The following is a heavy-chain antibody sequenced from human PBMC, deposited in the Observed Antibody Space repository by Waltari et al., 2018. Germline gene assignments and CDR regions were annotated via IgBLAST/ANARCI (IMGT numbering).Heavy chain of an antibody. CDR3: TRQLCGGDCYSQDYYYYYYMDV. J-gene: IGHJ6*03. D-gene: IGHD2-21*01. V-gene: IGHV3-73*02. CDR1: GFTFSGSA. CDR2: IRSKPNMYAT. Sequence: EVQLVESGGGLVQPGGSLKLSCAASGFTFSGSAMHWVRQASGKGLEWAGRIRSKPNMYATDYDASVKGGFNISRDGSKNTAYLQMNSLKTEDTAVYYCTRQLCGGDCYSQDYYYYYYMDVWGKGTTVTVSS.